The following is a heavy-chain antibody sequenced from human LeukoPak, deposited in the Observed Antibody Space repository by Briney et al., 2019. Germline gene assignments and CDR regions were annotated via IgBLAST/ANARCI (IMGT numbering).Heavy chain of an antibody. V-gene: IGHV3-30*18. CDR3: AKVPQPTYWYFDL. J-gene: IGHJ2*01. CDR2: ISYDGSNK. Sequence: GGSLRLSCAASGFTFSSYGMHWVRQAPGKGLEWVAVISYDGSNKYYADSVKGRFTISRDNSKNTLYLQMNSLRAEDTAVYYCAKVPQPTYWYFDLWGRGTLVTVSS. D-gene: IGHD2-2*01. CDR1: GFTFSSYG.